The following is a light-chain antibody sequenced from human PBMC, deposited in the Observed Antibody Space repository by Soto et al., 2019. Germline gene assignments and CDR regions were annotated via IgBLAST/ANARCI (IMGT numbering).Light chain of an antibody. J-gene: IGKJ3*01. CDR1: QSVSSSY. CDR3: QQYGSSLLT. CDR2: VAS. Sequence: EIGLTQSPCTMSLSPGERATLSCRASQSVSSSYLAWYQQKPGQAPRLLIYVASSRATGIPDRFSGSGSGTDFTLTISRLEPEDFAVYYCQQYGSSLLTFGPGTKVDIK. V-gene: IGKV3-20*01.